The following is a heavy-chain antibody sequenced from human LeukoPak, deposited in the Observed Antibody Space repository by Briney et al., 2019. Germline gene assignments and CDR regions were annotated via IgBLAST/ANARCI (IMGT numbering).Heavy chain of an antibody. D-gene: IGHD3-22*01. J-gene: IGHJ4*02. CDR2: IDPSGGST. CDR1: GYTFTSYY. V-gene: IGHV1-46*01. Sequence: GASVKVSCKASGYTFTSYYMHWVRQAPGQGLEWMGIIDPSGGSTSYAQKSQGRVTMTRDMSTSTVYMELSSLRSEDTAVYYCARAYDSSGYYEDYFDYWGQGTLVTVSS. CDR3: ARAYDSSGYYEDYFDY.